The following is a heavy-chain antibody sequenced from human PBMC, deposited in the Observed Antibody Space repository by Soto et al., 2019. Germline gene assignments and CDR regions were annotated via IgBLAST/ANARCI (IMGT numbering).Heavy chain of an antibody. D-gene: IGHD6-19*01. CDR2: ISASGGTT. J-gene: IGHJ5*02. Sequence: EVQLLESGGGLVQPGGSLSLSCAASGFTFSYYAMTWVRQAPGKGLEWVSTISASGGTTYYADSVKGRFTISRDNSKNTLYLQMNTLRAEDTAVYYCAKRGIEVAGKYRWFDPWGQGTLVTVFS. V-gene: IGHV3-23*01. CDR3: AKRGIEVAGKYRWFDP. CDR1: GFTFSYYA.